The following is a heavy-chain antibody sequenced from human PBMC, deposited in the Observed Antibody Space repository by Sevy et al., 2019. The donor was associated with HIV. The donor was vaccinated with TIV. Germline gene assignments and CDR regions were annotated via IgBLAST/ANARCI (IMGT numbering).Heavy chain of an antibody. CDR2: ISGSGTRT. Sequence: GGSLRLSCAVSGFSFDSYGMTWVRQAPGKGLEWVSGISGSGTRTYYADSVKGRFIISRDNYKNTLYLQMNSLRSEDMAIYYGAKGGGGHYDPDEIGYYFYYYNMDVWGKGTTVTVSS. CDR1: GFSFDSYG. J-gene: IGHJ6*03. CDR3: AKGGGGHYDPDEIGYYFYYYNMDV. D-gene: IGHD3-22*01. V-gene: IGHV3-23*01.